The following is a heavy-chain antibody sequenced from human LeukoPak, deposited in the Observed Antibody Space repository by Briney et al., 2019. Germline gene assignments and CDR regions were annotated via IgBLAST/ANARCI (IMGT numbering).Heavy chain of an antibody. CDR2: ISWNSGSI. V-gene: IGHV3-9*01. J-gene: IGHJ4*02. D-gene: IGHD6-19*01. CDR3: AKDLGGPIAVAGLDY. CDR1: GFTFDDYA. Sequence: GGSLRLSCAASGFTFDDYAMHWLRKAPEKGLEWVSGISWNSGSIGYADSVKGRFTISRDNAKNSLYLQMNSLRAEDTALYYCAKDLGGPIAVAGLDYWGQGTLVTVSS.